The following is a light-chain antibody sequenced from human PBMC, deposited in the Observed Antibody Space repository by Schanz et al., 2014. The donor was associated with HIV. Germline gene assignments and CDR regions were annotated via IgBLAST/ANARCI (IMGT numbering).Light chain of an antibody. CDR2: DVS. CDR3: SSYTSSSTYV. Sequence: QSVLTQPPSASGSRGQSITISCTGTSSDVGGYKYVSWYQQYPGKAPKLMIYDVSNRPSGVSNRFSGSKSGNTASLTISGLQAEDEADYYCSSYTSSSTYVFGTGTKLTVL. J-gene: IGLJ1*01. CDR1: SSDVGGYKY. V-gene: IGLV2-14*01.